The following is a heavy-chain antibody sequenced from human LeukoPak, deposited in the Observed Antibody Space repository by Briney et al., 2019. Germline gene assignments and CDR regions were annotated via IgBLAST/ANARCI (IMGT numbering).Heavy chain of an antibody. CDR2: IYYSGST. D-gene: IGHD5-18*01. CDR3: ARARGYSYGNGWFDP. J-gene: IGHJ5*02. CDR1: GGSISSYY. Sequence: SETLSPTCTVSGGSISSYYWSWIRQPPGKGLEWIGYIYYSGSTNYNPSLKSRVTISVDTSKNQFSLKLSSVTAADTAVYYCARARGYSYGNGWFDPWGQGTLVTVSS. V-gene: IGHV4-59*01.